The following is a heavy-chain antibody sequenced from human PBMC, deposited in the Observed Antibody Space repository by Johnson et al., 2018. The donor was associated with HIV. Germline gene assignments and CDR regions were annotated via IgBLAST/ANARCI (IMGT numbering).Heavy chain of an antibody. CDR2: ISYDESNK. CDR3: ARDCQSLHSGSCHDAFDI. Sequence: QEQLVESGGGVVQPGRSLRLSCAATGFTFNSYAMHWVRQAPGKGLEWVAVISYDESNKYYADSVKGRFTISRDNSKNTLYLQMNSLRAEDTAVYYCARDCQSLHSGSCHDAFDIWGQGTMVIVSS. CDR1: GFTFNSYA. V-gene: IGHV3-30*04. J-gene: IGHJ3*02. D-gene: IGHD6-6*01.